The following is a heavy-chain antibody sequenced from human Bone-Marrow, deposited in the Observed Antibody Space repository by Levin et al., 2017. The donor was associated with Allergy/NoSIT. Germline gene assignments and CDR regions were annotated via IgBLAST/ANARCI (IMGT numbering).Heavy chain of an antibody. CDR1: GFTFSSYA. J-gene: IGHJ5*02. CDR2: ISGSGGST. Sequence: GGSLRLSCAASGFTFSSYAMSWVRQAPGKGLEWVSAISGSGGSTYYADSVKGRFTISRDNSKNTLYLQMNSLRAEDTAVYYCAKIFGIVVVPAATYGGDWFDPWGQGTLVTVSS. V-gene: IGHV3-23*01. D-gene: IGHD2-2*01. CDR3: AKIFGIVVVPAATYGGDWFDP.